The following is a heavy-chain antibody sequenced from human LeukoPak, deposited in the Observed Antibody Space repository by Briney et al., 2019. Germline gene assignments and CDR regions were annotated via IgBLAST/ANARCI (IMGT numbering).Heavy chain of an antibody. V-gene: IGHV4-39*07. J-gene: IGHJ4*02. CDR2: IYNSGST. Sequence: PSETLSLTCTVSGGSISNSSYYWVWIRQAPGKGLEWIGSIYNSGSTNYNPSLKSRVTISVDKSKNQFSLKLSSVTAADTAVYYCARAVKGLLWFGELLFDYWGQGTLVTVSS. CDR1: GGSISNSSYY. D-gene: IGHD3-10*01. CDR3: ARAVKGLLWFGELLFDY.